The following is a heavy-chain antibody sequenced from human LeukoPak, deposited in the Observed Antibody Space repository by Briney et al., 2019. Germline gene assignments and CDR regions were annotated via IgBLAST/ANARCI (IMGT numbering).Heavy chain of an antibody. Sequence: GGSLRLSCAASGFTFSNAWMSWVRQAPGKGLEWVGRIKSKTDGGTTDYAAPVKGRFTISRDDSKNTLYLQMNSLKTEDTAVYYCTTKDRSSSGYYSWGQGTLVTVSS. D-gene: IGHD3-22*01. CDR3: TTKDRSSSGYYS. J-gene: IGHJ4*02. V-gene: IGHV3-15*01. CDR1: GFTFSNAW. CDR2: IKSKTDGGTT.